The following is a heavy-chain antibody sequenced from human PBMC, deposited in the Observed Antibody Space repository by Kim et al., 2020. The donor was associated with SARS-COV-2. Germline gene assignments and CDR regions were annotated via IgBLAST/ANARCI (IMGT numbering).Heavy chain of an antibody. J-gene: IGHJ4*02. CDR1: GFTFSSYA. V-gene: IGHV3-30*04. CDR3: ARGGLGNLWFGELLFDY. D-gene: IGHD3-10*01. Sequence: GGSLRLSCAASGFTFSSYAMHWVRQAPGKGLEWVAVISYDGSNKYYADSVKGRFTISRDNSKNTLYLQMNSLRAEDTAVYYCARGGLGNLWFGELLFDYWGQGTLVTVSS. CDR2: ISYDGSNK.